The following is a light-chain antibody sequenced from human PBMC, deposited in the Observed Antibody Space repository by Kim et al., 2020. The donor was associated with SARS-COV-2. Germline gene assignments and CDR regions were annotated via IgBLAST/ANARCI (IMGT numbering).Light chain of an antibody. CDR2: SVS. J-gene: IGKJ2*01. CDR3: QQYGIAPPYT. CDR1: QSVCRHC. V-gene: IGKV3-20*01. Sequence: SPGESATLSCRTNQSVCRHCLAWYQQKPGQAPRPLTYSVSNRATGSPDRFSGSGSGTDFTLTISRLEPEDFAVYYCQQYGIAPPYTFGQGTKLEI.